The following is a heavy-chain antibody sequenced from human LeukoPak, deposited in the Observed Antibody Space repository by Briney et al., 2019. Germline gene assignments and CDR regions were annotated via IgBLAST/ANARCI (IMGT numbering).Heavy chain of an antibody. Sequence: PSETLSLTCTVSGYSISCGYYWGWIRQPPGEGLEWIGSIYHSGSTYYNPSLKSRVTMSVDTSKNQFSLKLSSVTAADTAVYYCARLWFGELLSFDYWGQGALVTVSS. J-gene: IGHJ4*02. V-gene: IGHV4-38-2*02. D-gene: IGHD3-10*01. CDR2: IYHSGST. CDR3: ARLWFGELLSFDY. CDR1: GYSISCGYY.